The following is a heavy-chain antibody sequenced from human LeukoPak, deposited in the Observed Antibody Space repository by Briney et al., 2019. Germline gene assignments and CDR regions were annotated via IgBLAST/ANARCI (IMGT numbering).Heavy chain of an antibody. CDR3: ATADYGDYVENYYYYYMDV. V-gene: IGHV1-69*05. D-gene: IGHD4-17*01. CDR2: IIPIFGTA. Sequence: SVKVSCKASGYTFTGYYMHWVRQAPGQGLEWMGGIIPIFGTANYAQKFQGRVTITTDESTSTAYMELSSLRSEDTAVYYCATADYGDYVENYYYYYMDVWGKGTTVTVSS. CDR1: GYTFTGYY. J-gene: IGHJ6*03.